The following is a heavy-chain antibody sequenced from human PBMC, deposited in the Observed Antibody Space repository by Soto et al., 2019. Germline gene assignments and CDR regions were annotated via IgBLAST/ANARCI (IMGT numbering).Heavy chain of an antibody. J-gene: IGHJ4*02. D-gene: IGHD2-8*02. V-gene: IGHV3-7*01. CDR1: GFTFSGYW. CDR2: IKTDGGEE. Sequence: DVHLVESGGGLVQPGGSLRLSCVASGFTFSGYWMSWVRQAPGKGLEWVATIKTDGGEEYYVDSVRGRFTISRDNARDSLFLPMNGLRAEDTAIYYCATYSDCTGGGCSANPDHWGQGTLVTVSS. CDR3: ATYSDCTGGGCSANPDH.